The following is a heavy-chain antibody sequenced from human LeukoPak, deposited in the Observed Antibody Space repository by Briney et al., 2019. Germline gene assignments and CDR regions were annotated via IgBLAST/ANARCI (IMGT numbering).Heavy chain of an antibody. CDR1: GYTFIGYY. Sequence: GASVKVSCKASGYTFIGYYMHWVRQASGQGLEWRGWINPSSGGTNYAQKFQGRVTMTRDTSISTAYMELGRLRSDDTAVYYCASSREPNSGSYSAPPEFDYWGQGTLVTVSS. CDR3: ASSREPNSGSYSAPPEFDY. CDR2: INPSSGGT. J-gene: IGHJ4*02. V-gene: IGHV1-2*02. D-gene: IGHD1-26*01.